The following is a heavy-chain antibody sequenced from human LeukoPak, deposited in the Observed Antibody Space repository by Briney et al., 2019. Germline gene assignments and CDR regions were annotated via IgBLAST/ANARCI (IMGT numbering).Heavy chain of an antibody. CDR3: TRSPTKRIPEDY. CDR2: IYYSWST. D-gene: IGHD2-21*01. J-gene: IGHJ4*02. V-gene: IGHV4-39*07. Sequence: SETLSLTCTVSGGSISSTSYYWGWIRQPPGKGLEWIGNIYYSWSTYYNPSLKSRLTMSVDKSQNQFSLNLRSMTAADTAVYYCTRSPTKRIPEDYWGQGTLVTVSS. CDR1: GGSISSTSYY.